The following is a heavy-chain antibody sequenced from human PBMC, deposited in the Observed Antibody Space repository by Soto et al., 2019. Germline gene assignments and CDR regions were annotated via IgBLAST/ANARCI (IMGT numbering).Heavy chain of an antibody. D-gene: IGHD2-2*01. CDR3: TIGSWSGEVFDI. CDR1: GGTFSTYS. V-gene: IGHV1-69*02. CDR2: IIPMLGVR. Sequence: QVQLVQSGAEVKKPGSSVKVSCKDSGGTFSTYSMFWVRQAPGQGLEWMGRIIPMLGVRNYAQRFQDRVTMTADQSTATAHMELSSLRSDGTGMYYFTIGSWSGEVFDIWGQGTMVTVSS. J-gene: IGHJ3*02.